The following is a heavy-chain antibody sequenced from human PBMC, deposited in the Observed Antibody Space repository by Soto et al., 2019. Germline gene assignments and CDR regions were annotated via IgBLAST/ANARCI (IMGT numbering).Heavy chain of an antibody. CDR1: GGSISDYY. D-gene: IGHD2-2*01. V-gene: IGHV4-59*12. J-gene: IGHJ5*02. CDR2: MHYSGSP. CDR3: ARCASTSCYVPWFDP. Sequence: TSETLSLTCPVSGGSISDYYWSWIRQPPGKGLEWIGSMHYSGSPHYNPSLKSRVTISLDTSKNQFALRVSSVTAADTAVYYCARCASTSCYVPWFDPWGQGTLVTVSS.